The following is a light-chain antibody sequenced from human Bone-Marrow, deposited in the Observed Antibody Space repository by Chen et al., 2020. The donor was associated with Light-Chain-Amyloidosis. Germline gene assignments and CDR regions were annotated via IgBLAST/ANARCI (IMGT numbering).Light chain of an antibody. CDR1: QDIRNY. V-gene: IGKV1-9*01. CDR2: GAS. J-gene: IGKJ1*01. CDR3: QQYNSYRT. Sequence: DIQFTQSPSFLSASVGDRVTITCRASQDIRNYLAWYQQKPGKAPNLLIYGASTLQSGVPSRFSGSGTGTEFTLTISGLQPDDFATYYCQQYNSYRTFGHGTKVEIK.